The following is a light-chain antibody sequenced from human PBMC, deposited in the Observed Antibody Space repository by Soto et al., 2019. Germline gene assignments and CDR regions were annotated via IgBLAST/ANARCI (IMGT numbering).Light chain of an antibody. CDR1: QSVSSN. Sequence: ERVMTQAPATLSVSPGERATLSCRASQSVSSNLAWYQQKPGQAPRLLIYGASTRATGIPARFSGSGSGTEFTLTISSLQSEDFAVYYCQQYNNWLALTFGGGTKVDIK. CDR3: QQYNNWLALT. CDR2: GAS. J-gene: IGKJ4*02. V-gene: IGKV3-15*01.